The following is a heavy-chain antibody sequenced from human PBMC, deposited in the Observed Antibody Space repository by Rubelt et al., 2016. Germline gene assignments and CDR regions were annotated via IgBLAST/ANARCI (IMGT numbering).Heavy chain of an antibody. CDR3: ARLPAILKPHWYFDL. CDR2: IYYSGST. CDR1: GGSISSSSYY. D-gene: IGHD2-8*01. J-gene: IGHJ2*01. V-gene: IGHV4-39*01. Sequence: QLQLQESGPGLVKPSETLSLTCTVSGGSISSSSYYWGWIRQPPGKGLEWIGSIYYSGSTYYNPSLKSRVTISVATSKNQFSLKLSSGTAADTAVEFGARLPAILKPHWYFDLWGRGTMVTVSS.